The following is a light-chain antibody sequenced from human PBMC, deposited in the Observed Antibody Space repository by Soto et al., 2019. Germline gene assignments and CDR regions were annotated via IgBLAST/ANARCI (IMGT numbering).Light chain of an antibody. Sequence: QSVLTQPPSVSGAPGQRVTISCTGSSSNIGAGYDVHWYQQLPGTAPKLLIYDNSNRPSGVPDRFSGSKSGTSASLAITGLQAEDEADYYCQSYDRSLSGSRVFGTGTKVTAL. CDR2: DNS. J-gene: IGLJ1*01. V-gene: IGLV1-40*01. CDR3: QSYDRSLSGSRV. CDR1: SSNIGAGYD.